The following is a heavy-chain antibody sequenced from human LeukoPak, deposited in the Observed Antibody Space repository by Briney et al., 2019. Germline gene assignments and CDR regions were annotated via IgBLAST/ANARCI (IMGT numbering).Heavy chain of an antibody. Sequence: SETLSLTCTVSGGSINSNYWSWIRQPPEKGLEWIGYISYSGSTNYNPSLKSRATISLDTSKSQFSLNLNSVTAADTAVYYCARGRQVGNTGYYFDYWGQGTLVTVSS. V-gene: IGHV4-59*01. CDR1: GGSINSNY. CDR3: ARGRQVGNTGYYFDY. J-gene: IGHJ4*02. CDR2: ISYSGST. D-gene: IGHD1-26*01.